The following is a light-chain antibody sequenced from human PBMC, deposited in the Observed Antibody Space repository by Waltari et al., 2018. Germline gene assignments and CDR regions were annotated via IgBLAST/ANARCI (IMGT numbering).Light chain of an antibody. Sequence: QSVLTQPPSASGTPGQKVTISCNGSSSNIGSNYVYWYQQLPGPALTLLIFKNHQRPSRVPDLFSDSKSGTSASLAINGLRSEEEADYYCAAWDDSLSGLGLGGGTKVTVL. CDR3: AAWDDSLSGLG. V-gene: IGLV1-47*01. J-gene: IGLJ2*01. CDR2: KNH. CDR1: SSNIGSNY.